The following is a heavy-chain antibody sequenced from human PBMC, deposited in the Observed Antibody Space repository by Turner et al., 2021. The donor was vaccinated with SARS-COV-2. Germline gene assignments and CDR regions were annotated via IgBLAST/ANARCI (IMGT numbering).Heavy chain of an antibody. D-gene: IGHD6-19*01. CDR2: IWNEGSNK. CDR1: GFTFSNHG. J-gene: IGHJ4*02. V-gene: IGHV3-33*01. CDR3: ARGCGGSSGCFLIDY. Sequence: QVQLVESGGGVVQPGRSLRLSCEVSGFTFSNHGMHWARKAPGKGLEWVTIIWNEGSNKYYTDSVRGRFTISRDNSKNTLYLQMNSLRAEDTAVYYCARGCGGSSGCFLIDYWGQGTLVTVSS.